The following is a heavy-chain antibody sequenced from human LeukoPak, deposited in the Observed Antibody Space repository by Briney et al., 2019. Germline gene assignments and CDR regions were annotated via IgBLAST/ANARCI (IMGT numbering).Heavy chain of an antibody. CDR3: ARRISTRRGETCSSTSCYFDY. CDR1: GFSISSGYF. Sequence: SETLSPTCAVSGFSISSGYFWAWIRQSPGKGLEWIGSIFHNGITYYNPSLKSRITISVDTSKNQFSLRLSSVTAADTAVYYCARRISTRRGETCSSTSCYFDYWGQGTLVTVSS. CDR2: IFHNGIT. V-gene: IGHV4-38-2*01. D-gene: IGHD2-2*01. J-gene: IGHJ4*02.